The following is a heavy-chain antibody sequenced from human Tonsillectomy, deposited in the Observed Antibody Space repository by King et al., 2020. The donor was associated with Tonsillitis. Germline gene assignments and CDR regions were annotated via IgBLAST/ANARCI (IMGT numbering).Heavy chain of an antibody. CDR2: IKQDGSEK. Sequence: VQLVESGGGLVQPGGSLRLSCAASGFTFSSYWMSWVRQAPGKGLEWVANIKQDGSEKYYVDSVKGRFTISRDNAKNSLYLQMNSLRAEDTAVYYCARDGGGFWGIFRYTGNWFAPWGQGTLVTVSS. CDR3: ARDGGGFWGIFRYTGNWFAP. CDR1: GFTFSSYW. J-gene: IGHJ5*02. V-gene: IGHV3-7*01. D-gene: IGHD3-16*02.